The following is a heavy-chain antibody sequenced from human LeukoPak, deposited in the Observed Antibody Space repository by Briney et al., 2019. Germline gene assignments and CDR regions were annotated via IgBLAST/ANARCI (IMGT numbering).Heavy chain of an antibody. D-gene: IGHD3-22*01. V-gene: IGHV3-11*04. CDR1: GFPFSDFH. CDR3: ARVRPGSSGSYYRTS. Sequence: GGSLRLSCVGAGFPFSDFHMSWIRQAPGKELEWVSYITSGGGFKYYADSVKCRFSISRDDSKNTVFLQMSSLRVEDTAVYYCARVRPGSSGSYYRTSWGQGTLVSVSS. CDR2: ITSGGGFK. J-gene: IGHJ4*02.